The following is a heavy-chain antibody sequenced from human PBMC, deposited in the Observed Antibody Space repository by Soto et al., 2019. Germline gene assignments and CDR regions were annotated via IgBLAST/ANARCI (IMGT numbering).Heavy chain of an antibody. V-gene: IGHV5-10-1*01. CDR2: IDPSDSYT. CDR1: GYSFTSYW. Sequence: GESLKISCKGSGYSFTSYWISWVRQMPGKGLEWMGRIDPSDSYTNYSPSFQGHVTISADKSISTAYLQWSSLKASDTAMYCCALDRAWNYSFYYYGMDVWGQGTTVTVSS. CDR3: ALDRAWNYSFYYYGMDV. J-gene: IGHJ6*02. D-gene: IGHD1-7*01.